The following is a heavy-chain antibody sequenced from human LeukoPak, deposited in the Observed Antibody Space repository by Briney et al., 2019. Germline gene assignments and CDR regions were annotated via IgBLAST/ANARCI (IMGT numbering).Heavy chain of an antibody. CDR2: IYTSGST. V-gene: IGHV4-4*07. CDR3: ARDRSGYDYYFDY. J-gene: IGHJ4*02. CDR1: GGSSSSYY. D-gene: IGHD5-12*01. Sequence: PSETLSLTCTVSGGSSSSYYWRSSRQPAGKELEWIGRIYTSGSTNYNPSLKSRVTMSVDTSKNQFSLKLSSVTAADTAVYYCARDRSGYDYYFDYWGQGTLVTVSS.